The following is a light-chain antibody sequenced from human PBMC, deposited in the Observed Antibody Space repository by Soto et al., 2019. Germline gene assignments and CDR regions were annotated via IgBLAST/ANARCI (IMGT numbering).Light chain of an antibody. Sequence: QSALTQPPSASGTPGQSLTISCAGSSSIIGSHYVYWYQHLPGTAPKLLIFRDGQRPSGVPDRFFGSKSGTSASLAISGLRSEDEAHYYCEVWDASLTGWVFGGGTKLTVL. CDR3: EVWDASLTGWV. CDR2: RDG. CDR1: SSIIGSHY. V-gene: IGLV1-47*01. J-gene: IGLJ3*02.